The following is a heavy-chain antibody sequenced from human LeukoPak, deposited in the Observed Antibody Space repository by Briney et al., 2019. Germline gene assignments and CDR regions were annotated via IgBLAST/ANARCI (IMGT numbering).Heavy chain of an antibody. CDR3: AIYYDSSGSIDH. Sequence: GGSLRLSCAASGFIFSDYYMTWIRQTPGKGLEWLPYISDSGSTINYADSVKGRLTISRDNAKKSLFLQMNSLRAEDTAVYYCAIYYDSSGSIDHWGQGTLVTVSS. CDR1: GFIFSDYY. D-gene: IGHD3-22*01. V-gene: IGHV3-11*01. J-gene: IGHJ4*02. CDR2: ISDSGSTI.